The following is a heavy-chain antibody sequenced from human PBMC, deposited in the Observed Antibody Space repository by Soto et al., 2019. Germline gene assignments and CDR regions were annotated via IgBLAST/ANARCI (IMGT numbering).Heavy chain of an antibody. CDR1: GFTFSSYA. CDR3: ARGQAQMTTVTHFDY. Sequence: ESGGGVVQPGRSLRLSCAASGFTFSSYAMHWVRQAPGKGLEWVAVISYDGSNKYYADSVKGRFTISRDNSKNTLYLQMNSLRAEDTAVYYCARGQAQMTTVTHFDYWGQGTLVTVSS. J-gene: IGHJ4*02. D-gene: IGHD4-17*01. CDR2: ISYDGSNK. V-gene: IGHV3-30-3*01.